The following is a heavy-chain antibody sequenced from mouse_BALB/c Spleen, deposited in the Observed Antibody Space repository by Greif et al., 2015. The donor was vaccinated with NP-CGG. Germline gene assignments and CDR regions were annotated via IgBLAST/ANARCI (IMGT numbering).Heavy chain of an antibody. V-gene: IGHV1-63*02. D-gene: IGHD2-1*01. CDR3: ARGGGNYAYYFDY. CDR2: IYPGGGYT. CDR1: GYTFTNYW. Sequence: VQLKESGAEMVRPGTSVKISCKASGYTFTNYWLGWVKQRPGHGLECTGDIYPGGGYTNYNEKFKGKATLTADTSSSTADRQRCSLTSEDVFVYVLARGGGNYAYYFDYWGPLTTLTVSS. J-gene: IGHJ2*01.